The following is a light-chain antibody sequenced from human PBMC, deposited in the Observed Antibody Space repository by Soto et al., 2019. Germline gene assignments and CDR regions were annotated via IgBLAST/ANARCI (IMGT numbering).Light chain of an antibody. CDR2: SNY. CDR1: SSNIESNT. CDR3: AAWDDSLNGYV. V-gene: IGLV1-44*01. Sequence: QTVVTQPPSASGTPGQRVTISCSGSSSNIESNTVTWYQQLPGTAPKLVIYSNYYRPSGVADRFSGSTSGTSASLVIRGLQYEDDADYYCAAWDDSLNGYVFGGGTKLAVL. J-gene: IGLJ1*01.